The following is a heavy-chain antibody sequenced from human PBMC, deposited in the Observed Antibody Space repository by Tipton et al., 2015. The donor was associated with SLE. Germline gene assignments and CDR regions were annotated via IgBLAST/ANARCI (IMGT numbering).Heavy chain of an antibody. V-gene: IGHV3-9*01. CDR2: ISWNSGSI. J-gene: IGHJ6*02. D-gene: IGHD1-1*01. CDR1: GFTFDDYA. CDR3: AKANQLGNYYYGMDV. Sequence: QLVQSGGGLVQPGRSLRLSCAASGFTFDDYAMHWVRQAPGKGLEWVSGISWNSGSIGYADSVKGRFTISRDNAKNSLYLQMNSLRAEDTALYYCAKANQLGNYYYGMDVWGQGTTVTVSS.